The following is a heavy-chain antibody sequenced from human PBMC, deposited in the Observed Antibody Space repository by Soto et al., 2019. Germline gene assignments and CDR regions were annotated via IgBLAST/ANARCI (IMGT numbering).Heavy chain of an antibody. CDR2: MNPNSGNT. J-gene: IGHJ6*03. Sequence: GASVKVSCKASGYTFTSYDINWVRQATGQGLEWMGWMNPNSGNTGYAQKFQGRVTMTRNTSISTAYMELSSLRSEDTAVYYCARAGGYCTNGVCFYYYYMDVWGKGTTVTVSS. V-gene: IGHV1-8*01. CDR1: GYTFTSYD. CDR3: ARAGGYCTNGVCFYYYYMDV. D-gene: IGHD2-8*01.